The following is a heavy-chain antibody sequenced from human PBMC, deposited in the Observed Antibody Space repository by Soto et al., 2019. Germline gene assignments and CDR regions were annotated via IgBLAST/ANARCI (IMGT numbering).Heavy chain of an antibody. CDR3: ARVPLRFLVWQHADCMVV. V-gene: IGHV1-18*01. J-gene: IGHJ6*02. CDR2: ISAYNGNT. Sequence: ASVKVSCKASGYTFTSYGISWVRQAPGQGLEWMGWISAYNGNTNYAQKLQGRVTMTTDTYTSTAYMELRSLRSDDTAVYYCARVPLRFLVWQHADCMVVSGPGTTVTV. D-gene: IGHD3-3*01. CDR1: GYTFTSYG.